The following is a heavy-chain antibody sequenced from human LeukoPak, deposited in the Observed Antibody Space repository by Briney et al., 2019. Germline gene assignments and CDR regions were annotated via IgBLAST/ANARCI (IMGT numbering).Heavy chain of an antibody. CDR2: IDPSDSYT. J-gene: IGHJ2*01. D-gene: IGHD6-13*01. Sequence: GESLKISCKGSGYSFTSYWISWVRQMPGKGLEWMGRIDPSDSYTNYSPSFQGHVTISADKSISTAYLQWSSLKASDTAMYYCARPSYSSSWYHGDPTFDLWGRGTLVTVSS. CDR3: ARPSYSSSWYHGDPTFDL. V-gene: IGHV5-10-1*01. CDR1: GYSFTSYW.